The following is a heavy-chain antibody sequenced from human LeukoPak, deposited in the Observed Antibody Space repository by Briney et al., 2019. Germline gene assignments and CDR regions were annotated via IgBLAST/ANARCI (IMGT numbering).Heavy chain of an antibody. V-gene: IGHV3-11*04. CDR1: GFTFSDYY. CDR3: ARERGGYSYGRLDAFDI. D-gene: IGHD5-18*01. CDR2: ISGSGGST. Sequence: GGSLRLSCAASGFTFSDYYMSWIRQAPGKGLEWVSAISGSGGSTYYADSVKGRFTISRDNSKNSLYLQMNSLRAEDTAVYYCARERGGYSYGRLDAFDIWGQGTMVTVSS. J-gene: IGHJ3*02.